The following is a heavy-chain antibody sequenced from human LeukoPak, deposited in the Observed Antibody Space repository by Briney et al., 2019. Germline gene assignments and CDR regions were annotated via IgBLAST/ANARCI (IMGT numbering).Heavy chain of an antibody. CDR1: GFTFSSYA. V-gene: IGHV3-23*01. CDR3: AKGSQPYGDYYGMDV. D-gene: IGHD4-17*01. Sequence: GGSLRLSCAASGFTFSSYAMSWVRQAPGKGLEWVSAISGSGGSTYYADSVKGRFTISRDNSKNTLYLQMNSLRAEDTAVYYCAKGSQPYGDYYGMDVWGQGTTVTVSS. CDR2: ISGSGGST. J-gene: IGHJ6*02.